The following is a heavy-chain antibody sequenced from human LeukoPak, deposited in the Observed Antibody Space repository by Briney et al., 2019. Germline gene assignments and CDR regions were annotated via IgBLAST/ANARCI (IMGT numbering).Heavy chain of an antibody. CDR1: GYTFTGYY. J-gene: IGHJ4*02. Sequence: ASVKASCKASGYTFTGYYLHWVRQAPGQGLEWVGWINPNSGVTNYAQKFQGRVSMTSDTSISTVYMELSRLRSDDTAVYYCSREDYWGQGTLVTVSS. CDR2: INPNSGVT. CDR3: SREDY. V-gene: IGHV1-2*02.